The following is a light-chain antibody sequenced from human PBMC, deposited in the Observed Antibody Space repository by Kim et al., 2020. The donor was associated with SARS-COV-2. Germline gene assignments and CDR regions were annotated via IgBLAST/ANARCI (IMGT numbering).Light chain of an antibody. J-gene: IGLJ2*01. CDR1: NIGSKS. V-gene: IGLV3-21*04. CDR3: QVWDSSSDHVV. Sequence: APGKTARITCGGNNIGSKSVHWYRQKPGQAPVLVIYYDSDRPSGIPERFSGSNSGNTATLTISRVKAGDEADYYCQVWDSSSDHVVFGGGTKLTVL. CDR2: YDS.